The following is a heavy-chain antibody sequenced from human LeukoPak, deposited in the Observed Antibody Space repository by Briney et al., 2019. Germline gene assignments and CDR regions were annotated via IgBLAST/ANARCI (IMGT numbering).Heavy chain of an antibody. CDR1: GFTFDDYA. V-gene: IGHV3-9*01. J-gene: IGHJ4*02. D-gene: IGHD1-26*01. Sequence: GRSLRLSCAASGFTFDDYAMHWVRQAPGKGLEWVSGISWNSGSIAYADSVKGRFTISRDNSKNTLYLQMNSLRAEDTAVYYCAKEASGSYYSHFDYWGQGTLVTVSS. CDR2: ISWNSGSI. CDR3: AKEASGSYYSHFDY.